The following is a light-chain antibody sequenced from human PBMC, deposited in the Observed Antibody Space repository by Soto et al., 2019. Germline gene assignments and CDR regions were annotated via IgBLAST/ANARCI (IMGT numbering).Light chain of an antibody. Sequence: DIQMTPSPSSLSASIGDRVTITCRASQSISSHLYWFQQKPGQAPKLLIYAASSLQSGVPSRFSGSGSGTDFTLTISSLQPEDFATYYCQQSYRNSITFGQGTRLEIK. J-gene: IGKJ5*01. CDR3: QQSYRNSIT. CDR2: AAS. V-gene: IGKV1-39*01. CDR1: QSISSH.